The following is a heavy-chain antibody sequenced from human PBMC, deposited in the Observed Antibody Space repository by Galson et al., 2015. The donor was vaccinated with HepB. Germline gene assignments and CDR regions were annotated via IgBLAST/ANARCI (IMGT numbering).Heavy chain of an antibody. CDR3: ARGGPPDY. V-gene: IGHV4-34*01. CDR1: GGSFSGYY. CDR2: INHSGST. D-gene: IGHD3/OR15-3a*01. Sequence: TCAVYGGSFSGYYWSWIRQPPGKGLEWIGEINHSGSTNYNPSLKSRVTISVDTSKNQFSLKLSSVTAADTAVYYCARGGPPDYWGQGTLVTVSS. J-gene: IGHJ4*02.